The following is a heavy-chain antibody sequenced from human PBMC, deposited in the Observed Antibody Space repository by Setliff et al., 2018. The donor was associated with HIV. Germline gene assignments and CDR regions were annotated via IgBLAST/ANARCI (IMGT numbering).Heavy chain of an antibody. J-gene: IGHJ3*02. V-gene: IGHV1-2*06. CDR2: INPNSGST. D-gene: IGHD2-8*01. CDR1: GYTFTAYY. Sequence: ASVKVSCKASGYTFTAYYIHWVRQAPGQGLKWMGRINPNSGSTNYAQNFQGGVTMTRDTSISTAYMELSRLRSDDTAVYYCASKVHCTNGVCLDAFDIWGQGTMVTVTS. CDR3: ASKVHCTNGVCLDAFDI.